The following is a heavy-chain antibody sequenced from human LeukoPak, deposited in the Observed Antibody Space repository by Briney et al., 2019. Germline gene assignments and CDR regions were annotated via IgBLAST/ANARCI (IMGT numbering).Heavy chain of an antibody. V-gene: IGHV3-48*03. CDR2: ISSSGSTI. CDR3: ARVGPGYCSGGSCYQYYYMDV. CDR1: GFTFSSYE. D-gene: IGHD2-15*01. Sequence: GGSLRLSCAASGFTFSSYEMNWVRQAPGKGLEWVSYISSSGSTIYYADSVKGRFTISRDNAKNPLYLQMNSLRAEDTAVYYCARVGPGYCSGGSCYQYYYMDVWGKGTTVTVSS. J-gene: IGHJ6*03.